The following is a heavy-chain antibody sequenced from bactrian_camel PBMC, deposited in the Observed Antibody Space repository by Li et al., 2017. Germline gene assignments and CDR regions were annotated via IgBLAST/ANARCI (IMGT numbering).Heavy chain of an antibody. D-gene: IGHD1*01. CDR1: VNSMC. CDR2: MPTTAAGGKTT. Sequence: HVQLVESGGGSVQAGGSLRLSCTVTVNSMCMAWFRQRSGKEREGVAAMPTTAAGGKTTTYADTVKGRFTISLDAAANTLYLQMDSLRPEDTAMYYCAADLTSFLPVDSGLGVNYWGQGTQVTVS. CDR3: AADLTSFLPVDSGLGVNY. V-gene: IGHV3S1*01. J-gene: IGHJ4*01.